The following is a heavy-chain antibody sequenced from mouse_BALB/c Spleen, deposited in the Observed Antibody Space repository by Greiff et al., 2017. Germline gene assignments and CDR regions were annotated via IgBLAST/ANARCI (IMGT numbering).Heavy chain of an antibody. CDR1: GYTFTDYY. CDR2: IYPGSGNT. V-gene: IGHV1-77*01. CDR3: ARGDYYDYAMDY. Sequence: VQLQQSGAELARPGASVKLSCKASGYTFTDYYINWVKQRTGQGLEWIGEIYPGSGNTYYNEKFKGKATLTADKSSSTAYMQLSSLTSEDSAVYFCARGDYYDYAMDYWGQGTSVTVSS. D-gene: IGHD1-1*01. J-gene: IGHJ4*01.